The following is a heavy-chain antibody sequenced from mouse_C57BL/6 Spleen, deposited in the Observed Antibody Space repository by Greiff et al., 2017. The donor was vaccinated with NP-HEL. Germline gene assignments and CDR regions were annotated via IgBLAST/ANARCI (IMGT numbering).Heavy chain of an antibody. CDR3: AKTGYYFDY. CDR1: GYTFTDYN. Sequence: EVQLQQSGPELVKPGASVKMSCKASGYTFTDYNMHWVKQSPGKGLEWIGYINPNNGGTSYNQKFKGKATLTANKSSSTAYMELRSLTSEDSAVYYCAKTGYYFDYWGQGTTLTVSS. D-gene: IGHD4-1*01. CDR2: INPNNGGT. V-gene: IGHV1-22*01. J-gene: IGHJ2*01.